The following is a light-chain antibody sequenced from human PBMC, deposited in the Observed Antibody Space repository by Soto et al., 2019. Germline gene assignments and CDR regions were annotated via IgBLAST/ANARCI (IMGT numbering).Light chain of an antibody. CDR2: AAS. Sequence: IQLTQSPSSLSASVGDRVTITCRASQGISSYLAWYQQKPGKAPKLLIYAASTLQSGVPSKFSGSGSGTDFTLTSSSLQPEDSATYYCQQLNSYPLTFGGGTKVEIK. J-gene: IGKJ4*01. CDR1: QGISSY. V-gene: IGKV1-9*01. CDR3: QQLNSYPLT.